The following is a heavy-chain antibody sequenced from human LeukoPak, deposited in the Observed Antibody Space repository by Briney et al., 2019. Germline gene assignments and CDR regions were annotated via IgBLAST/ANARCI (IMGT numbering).Heavy chain of an antibody. Sequence: GGSLRLSCAASGFTFSSYDMSWVRQAPGKGLEWVSGISDSGGSTYHAESVKGRFTISRDNSKNTLYLQMNSLRAEDTALYYCAKSPSVVTDAFDIWGQGTMVTVSS. CDR2: ISDSGGST. V-gene: IGHV3-23*01. J-gene: IGHJ3*02. D-gene: IGHD2-21*02. CDR1: GFTFSSYD. CDR3: AKSPSVVTDAFDI.